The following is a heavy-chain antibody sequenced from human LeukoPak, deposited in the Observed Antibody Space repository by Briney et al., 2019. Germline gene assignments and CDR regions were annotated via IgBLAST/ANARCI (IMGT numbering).Heavy chain of an antibody. CDR3: ARPHRRYYDSSGYFDY. CDR1: GYSISSGYY. J-gene: IGHJ4*02. V-gene: IGHV4-38-2*02. CDR2: IYHSGST. D-gene: IGHD3-22*01. Sequence: SETLSLTCTVSGYSISSGYYWGWIRQPPGKGLEWIGSIYHSGSTYYNPSLKSRVTISVDTSKNQFSLKLSSVTAADTAVYYCARPHRRYYDSSGYFDYWGQGTLVTVSS.